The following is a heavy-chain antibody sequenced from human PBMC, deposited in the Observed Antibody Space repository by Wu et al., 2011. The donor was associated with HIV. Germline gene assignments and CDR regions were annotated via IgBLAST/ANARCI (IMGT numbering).Heavy chain of an antibody. CDR2: ISAYSGNT. D-gene: IGHD1-26*01. CDR3: ARDESGSSSYYGMDV. V-gene: IGHV1-18*01. CDR1: GYTFTTYG. Sequence: QMRLVQSGAEVKKPGASVKVSCKASGYTFTTYGVSWVRQAPGQGLEWMGWISAYSGNTNYAQKFQGRVTMITDTSTNTAYMELKSLRSDDTAVYYCARDESGSSSYYGMDVWGQGTTVTVSS. J-gene: IGHJ6*02.